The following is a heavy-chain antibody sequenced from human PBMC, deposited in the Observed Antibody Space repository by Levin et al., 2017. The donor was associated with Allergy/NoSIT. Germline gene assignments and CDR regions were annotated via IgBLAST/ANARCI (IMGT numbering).Heavy chain of an antibody. CDR3: AKCGHRGEPAVAGPNDAFDI. D-gene: IGHD6-19*01. CDR2: ISYDGSNK. V-gene: IGHV3-30*18. J-gene: IGHJ3*02. CDR1: GFTFSSYG. Sequence: GGSLRLSCAASGFTFSSYGMHWVRQAPGKGLEWVAVISYDGSNKYYADSVKGRFTISRDNSKNTLYLQMNSLRAEDTAVYYCAKCGHRGEPAVAGPNDAFDIWGQGTMVTVSS.